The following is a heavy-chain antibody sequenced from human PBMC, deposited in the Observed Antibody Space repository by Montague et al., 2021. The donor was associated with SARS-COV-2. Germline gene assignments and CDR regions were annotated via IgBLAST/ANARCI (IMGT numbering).Heavy chain of an antibody. D-gene: IGHD4-17*01. CDR1: GFTFSSYW. J-gene: IGHJ6*02. CDR2: INSDGSST. Sequence: SLRLSCAASGFTFSSYWMHWVRQAPGKGLVWVSRINSDGSSTSYADSVKGRSTISRDNAKNTLYLQMNSLRAEDTAMYYCQTTVTTYYYYGMDVWGQGTTVTVSS. CDR3: QTTVTTYYYYGMDV. V-gene: IGHV3-74*01.